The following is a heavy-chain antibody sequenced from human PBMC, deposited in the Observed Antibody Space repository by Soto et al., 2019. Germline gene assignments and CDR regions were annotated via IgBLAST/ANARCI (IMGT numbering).Heavy chain of an antibody. CDR1: GNTFTSYG. J-gene: IGHJ6*02. CDR3: ARVGEYCDYREFDYYGHGMAA. CDR2: ISAYNGNT. D-gene: IGHD4-17*01. V-gene: IGHV1-18*01. Sequence: ASVKVSCKASGNTFTSYGISWGRQAPGRGLEWRGWISAYNGNTNYTKKLQGNETMTTDTSTRTAYMWLRTLRSDVTGVYYCARVGEYCDYREFDYYGHGMAAWGQGTTVTVSS.